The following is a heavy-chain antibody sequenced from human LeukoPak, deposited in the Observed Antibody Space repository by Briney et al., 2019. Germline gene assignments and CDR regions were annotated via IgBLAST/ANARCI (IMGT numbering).Heavy chain of an antibody. CDR3: ARGVGSFGDDPRDALDI. D-gene: IGHD4-17*01. CDR2: INHSGGT. V-gene: IGHV4-34*01. J-gene: IGHJ3*02. CDR1: GGSFSGYY. Sequence: PSETLSLTCAVYGGSFSGYYWSWIRQPPGKGLEWIGEINHSGGTNYNPSLKSRVTISVDTSKNQFSLKLSSVTAADTAVYFCARGVGSFGDDPRDALDIWGQGTMVTVSS.